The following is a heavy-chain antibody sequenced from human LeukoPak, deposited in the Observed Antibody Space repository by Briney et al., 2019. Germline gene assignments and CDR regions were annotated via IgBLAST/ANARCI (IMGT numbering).Heavy chain of an antibody. CDR3: ARRDSGYDQPEIYGMDV. J-gene: IGHJ6*02. V-gene: IGHV5-51*01. CDR2: TYPGDSDT. CDR1: GYSFTSYW. D-gene: IGHD5-12*01. Sequence: GESLRISCKGSGYSFTSYWIGWVRQMPGKGLQWMGITYPGDSDTRYGPSFQGQVTISADKSISTAYLQWSSLKASDTAMYYCARRDSGYDQPEIYGMDVWGQGTTVTVSS.